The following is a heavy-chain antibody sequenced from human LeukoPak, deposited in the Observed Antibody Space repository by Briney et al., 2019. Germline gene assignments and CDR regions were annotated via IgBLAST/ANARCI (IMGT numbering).Heavy chain of an antibody. Sequence: GGSLRLSCAASGFTFSSYGMHWVRQAPGKGLEWVAVISYDGSNKYHADSVKGRFTISRDNSKNTLYLQMNSLRAEDTAVYYCAKEEVTTVTTGFDPWGQGTLVTVSS. V-gene: IGHV3-30*18. J-gene: IGHJ5*02. D-gene: IGHD4-17*01. CDR1: GFTFSSYG. CDR3: AKEEVTTVTTGFDP. CDR2: ISYDGSNK.